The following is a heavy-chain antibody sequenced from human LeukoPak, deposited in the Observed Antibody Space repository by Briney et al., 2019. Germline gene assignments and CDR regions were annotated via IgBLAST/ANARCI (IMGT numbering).Heavy chain of an antibody. CDR2: IYSGGST. CDR1: GFTVSSNY. D-gene: IGHD5-18*01. Sequence: GGSLRLSCAASGFTVSSNYMSWVRQAPGKGLEWVSVIYSGGSTYYADSVKGRFTISRDNSKNMLYLLMNSLRAEDTAVYYCAKDLGYSYGWIDYWGQETLVTVSS. J-gene: IGHJ4*02. V-gene: IGHV3-53*01. CDR3: AKDLGYSYGWIDY.